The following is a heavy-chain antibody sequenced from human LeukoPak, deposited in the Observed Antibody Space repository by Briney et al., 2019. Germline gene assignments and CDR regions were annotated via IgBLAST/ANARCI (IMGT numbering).Heavy chain of an antibody. CDR2: ISSSGSTI. CDR3: AELGITMIGGV. D-gene: IGHD3-10*02. CDR1: GFTFSSYE. Sequence: GGSLRLSCAASGFTFSSYEMNWVRQAPGKGLEWVSYISSSGSTIYYADSVKGRFTISRDNAKNSLYLQMNSLRAEDTAVYYCAELGITMIGGVWGKGTTVIISS. J-gene: IGHJ6*04. V-gene: IGHV3-48*03.